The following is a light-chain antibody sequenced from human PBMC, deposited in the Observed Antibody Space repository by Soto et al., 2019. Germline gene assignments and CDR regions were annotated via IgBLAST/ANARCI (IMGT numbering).Light chain of an antibody. J-gene: IGKJ5*01. CDR1: QSVSSSY. V-gene: IGKV3D-20*02. Sequence: MELTHSPGTLSLSPGERASLXCRTSQSVSSSYLAWYQQKPGQAPRLLIYGASNRATGIPARFSGSGSGTDFTLTISSLEPEDFAVYYCQQRSNWPITFGQGTRLEI. CDR3: QQRSNWPIT. CDR2: GAS.